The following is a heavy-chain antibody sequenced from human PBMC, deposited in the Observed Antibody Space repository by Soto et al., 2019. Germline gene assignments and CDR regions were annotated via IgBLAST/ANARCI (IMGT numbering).Heavy chain of an antibody. J-gene: IGHJ3*02. Sequence: SETLSLTCAVYGGSFSGYYWSWIRQPPGKGLEWIGEINHSGSTNYNPSLKSRVTISVDTSKDQFSLKLSSVTAADTAVYYCARYGEGATYHDAFDIWGQGTMVTVSS. CDR1: GGSFSGYY. V-gene: IGHV4-34*01. CDR2: INHSGST. CDR3: ARYGEGATYHDAFDI. D-gene: IGHD1-26*01.